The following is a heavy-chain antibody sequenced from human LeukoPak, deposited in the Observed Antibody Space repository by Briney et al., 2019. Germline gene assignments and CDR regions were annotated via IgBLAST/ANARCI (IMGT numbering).Heavy chain of an antibody. J-gene: IGHJ6*03. Sequence: SVKVSCKGSGGTFSSYSISWVRQAPGQGLEWMGGIIPAFGTAHYAQKFQGRVTFTTDESTTTAYMELRSLRSEDTAVYYCASEGNYDSSGYSRYDYYYMDVWGKGTAVTVSS. CDR2: IIPAFGTA. V-gene: IGHV1-69*05. D-gene: IGHD3-22*01. CDR3: ASEGNYDSSGYSRYDYYYMDV. CDR1: GGTFSSYS.